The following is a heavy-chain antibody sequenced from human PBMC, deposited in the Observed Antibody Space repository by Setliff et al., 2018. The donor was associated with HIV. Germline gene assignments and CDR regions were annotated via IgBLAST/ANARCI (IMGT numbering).Heavy chain of an antibody. D-gene: IGHD5-18*01. J-gene: IGHJ4*02. Sequence: PSETLSLTCTVSGDSTSSSSSYWGWIRQPPGKGLEWIGSIYYSGSTYHNPSLKSRVTISVDTSKNQFSLKLNSVTAADTAVYYCARTRGYTYGYIDSWAQGTLVTVSS. CDR3: ARTRGYTYGYIDS. V-gene: IGHV4-39*01. CDR1: GDSTSSSSSY. CDR2: IYYSGST.